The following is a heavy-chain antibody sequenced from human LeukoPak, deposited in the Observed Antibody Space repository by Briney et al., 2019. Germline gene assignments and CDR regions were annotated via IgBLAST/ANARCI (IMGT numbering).Heavy chain of an antibody. CDR1: GFTFSGYW. CDR3: ARIYVRSFRN. Sequence: GGSLRLSCAASGFTFSGYWMSWVRQAPGKGLEWVANIKQDGSEKYYVDSVKGRFTISRDNAKNSLYLQTNSLRAEDTAVYYCARIYVRSFRNWGQGNLVTVSS. V-gene: IGHV3-7*01. D-gene: IGHD3-10*01. CDR2: IKQDGSEK. J-gene: IGHJ4*02.